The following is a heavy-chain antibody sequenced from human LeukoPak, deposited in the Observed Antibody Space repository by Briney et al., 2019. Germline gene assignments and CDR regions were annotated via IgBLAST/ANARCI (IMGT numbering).Heavy chain of an antibody. J-gene: IGHJ6*03. CDR1: GGTFSSYA. CDR3: ARDEVPAAHYYMDV. CDR2: IIPIFGTA. Sequence: VKVSCKASGGTFSSYAISWVRQAPGQGLEWMGGIIPIFGTANYAQKFQGRVTITTDESTSTAYMELSSLRSEDTAVYYCARDEVPAAHYYMDVWGKGTTVTVSS. D-gene: IGHD2-2*01. V-gene: IGHV1-69*13.